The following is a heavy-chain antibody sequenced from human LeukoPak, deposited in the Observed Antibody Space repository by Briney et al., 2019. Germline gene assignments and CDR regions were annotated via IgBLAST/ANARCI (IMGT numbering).Heavy chain of an antibody. CDR1: GYSFTTYW. J-gene: IGHJ4*02. CDR2: IDPDDSYT. CDR3: ARQTEHHLVLEN. Sequence: GESLKISCTGSGYSFTTYWISWARQKPGKGLEWMGRIDPDDSYTNYSPSFQGHVTISVDKSLGAAYLQWTSLKASDTAIYYCARQTEHHLVLENWGQGTLVTVSS. D-gene: IGHD6-13*01. V-gene: IGHV5-10-1*01.